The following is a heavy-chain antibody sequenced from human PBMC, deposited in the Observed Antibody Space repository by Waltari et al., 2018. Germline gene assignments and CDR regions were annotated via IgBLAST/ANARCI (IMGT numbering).Heavy chain of an antibody. CDR2: VDPEDGET. Sequence: EVQLVQSGAEVKKPGATVKISCKVSGYTFTDYYMHWVQQAPGKGLEWMGLVDPEDGETIYAQKFQGRVTITADESTSTAYMELSSLRSEDTAVYYCARGRYSSSGYNWFDPWGQGTLVTVSS. CDR1: GYTFTDYY. CDR3: ARGRYSSSGYNWFDP. D-gene: IGHD6-6*01. V-gene: IGHV1-69-2*01. J-gene: IGHJ5*02.